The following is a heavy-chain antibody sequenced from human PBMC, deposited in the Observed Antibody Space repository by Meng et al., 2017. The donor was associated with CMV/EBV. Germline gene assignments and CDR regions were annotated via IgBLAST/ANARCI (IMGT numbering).Heavy chain of an antibody. CDR1: SGSISRVDYY. CDR2: IYYSGST. J-gene: IGHJ4*02. D-gene: IGHD1-26*01. Sequence: QVRVQEAGPGLVKPSHTLALTCTVSSGSISRVDYYWSWILQPPGKGLEWIGYIYYSGSTYYNPSLKSRVTISVDTSKNQFSLKLSSVTAADTAVYYCARGVAETLGWEMGYWGQGTLVTVSS. CDR3: ARGVAETLGWEMGY. V-gene: IGHV4-30-4*08.